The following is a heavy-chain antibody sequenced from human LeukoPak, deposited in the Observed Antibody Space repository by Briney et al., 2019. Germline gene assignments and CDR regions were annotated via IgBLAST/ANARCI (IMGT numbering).Heavy chain of an antibody. V-gene: IGHV1-69*01. CDR3: ARSGYCSGGSCRNWFDP. CDR1: GGTFSSYA. J-gene: IGHJ5*02. CDR2: IIPIFGTA. Sequence: SVKVSCKASGGTFSSYAISWVRQAPGQGLEGMGGIIPIFGTANYAQKFQGRVTITADESTSTAYMELSSLRSEDTAVYYCARSGYCSGGSCRNWFDPWGQGTLVTVSS. D-gene: IGHD2-15*01.